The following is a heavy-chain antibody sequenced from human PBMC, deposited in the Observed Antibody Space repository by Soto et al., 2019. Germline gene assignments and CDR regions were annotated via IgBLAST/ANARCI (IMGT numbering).Heavy chain of an antibody. CDR2: ISAYNGNT. V-gene: IGHV1-18*04. J-gene: IGHJ4*02. CDR1: GYTFTSYG. CDR3: ARVGHYDFWSGYPQAYYFGY. D-gene: IGHD3-3*01. Sequence: ASVKVSCKASGYTFTSYGISWVRQAPGQGLEWMGWISAYNGNTNYAQKLQGRVTMTTDTSTSTAYMELRSLRSDDTAVYYCARVGHYDFWSGYPQAYYFGYWGQGTLVTVSS.